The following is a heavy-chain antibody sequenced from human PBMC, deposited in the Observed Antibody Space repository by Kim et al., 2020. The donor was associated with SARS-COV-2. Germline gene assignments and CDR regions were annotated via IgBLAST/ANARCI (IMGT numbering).Heavy chain of an antibody. D-gene: IGHD2-15*01. J-gene: IGHJ4*02. CDR1: GGSISSSSYY. CDR3: ARFRLVAGFDY. CDR2: IYYSGST. Sequence: SETLSLTCTVSGGSISSSSYYWGWIRQPPGKGLEWIGSIYYSGSTYYNPSLKSRVTISVDTSKNQFSLKLSSVTAADTAVYYCARFRLVAGFDYWGQGTL. V-gene: IGHV4-39*01.